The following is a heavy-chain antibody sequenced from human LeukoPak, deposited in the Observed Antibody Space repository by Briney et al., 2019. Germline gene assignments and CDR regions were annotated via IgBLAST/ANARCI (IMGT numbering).Heavy chain of an antibody. D-gene: IGHD3-3*01. V-gene: IGHV3-30-3*01. CDR2: ISYDGSNK. CDR3: ARERLTIFGVASDAFDI. Sequence: PGGSLRLSCAASGFTFSSYAMHWVRQAPGKGLEWVAVISYDGSNKYYADSVKGRFTISRDNSKNTLYLQMNSLRAEDTAVYYCARERLTIFGVASDAFDIWGQGTMVTVSS. CDR1: GFTFSSYA. J-gene: IGHJ3*02.